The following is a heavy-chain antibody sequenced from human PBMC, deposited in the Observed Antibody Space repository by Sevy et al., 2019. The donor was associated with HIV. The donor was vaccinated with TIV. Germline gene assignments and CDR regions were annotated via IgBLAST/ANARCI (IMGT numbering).Heavy chain of an antibody. J-gene: IGHJ4*02. Sequence: GGSLRLSCAASGFTFSSYSMNWVRQAPGKGLEWVSFISSSGSTISYADSVRGRFTISRDNAKNSLYLQMNGLRADDTAVYYCARDLPPSATMVAHFDYWGQGTLVTVSS. CDR3: ARDLPPSATMVAHFDY. CDR2: ISSSGSTI. V-gene: IGHV3-48*04. CDR1: GFTFSSYS. D-gene: IGHD3-10*01.